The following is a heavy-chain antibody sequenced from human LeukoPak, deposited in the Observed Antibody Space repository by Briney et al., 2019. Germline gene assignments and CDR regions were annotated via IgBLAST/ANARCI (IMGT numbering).Heavy chain of an antibody. V-gene: IGHV3-48*02. CDR3: ARDHRSGSGSGTQANDY. Sequence: PGGSLRLSCAASGFTFSYYSMNWVRQAPGKGLEWVSYISSISKTIYYADSVKGLFTISRDNAKKSLGLQMNSLRDEDTAVYYCARDHRSGSGSGTQANDYWGQGALVTVSS. CDR2: ISSISKTI. J-gene: IGHJ4*02. CDR1: GFTFSYYS. D-gene: IGHD3-10*01.